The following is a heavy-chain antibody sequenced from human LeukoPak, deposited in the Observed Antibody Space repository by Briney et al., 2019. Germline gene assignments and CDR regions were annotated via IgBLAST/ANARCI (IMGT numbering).Heavy chain of an antibody. V-gene: IGHV4-39*01. Sequence: SETLSLTCTVSGGSISSSSYYWGWIRQPPGRGLEWIGSIYYSGSTYYNPSLKSRVTISVDTSKNQFSLKLSSVTAADTAVYYCARHFGPLVVSDAFDIWGQGTMVTVSS. J-gene: IGHJ3*02. CDR3: ARHFGPLVVSDAFDI. D-gene: IGHD5/OR15-5a*01. CDR2: IYYSGST. CDR1: GGSISSSSYY.